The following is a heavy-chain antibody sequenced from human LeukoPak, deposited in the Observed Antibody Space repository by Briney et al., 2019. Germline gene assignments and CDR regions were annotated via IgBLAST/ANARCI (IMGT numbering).Heavy chain of an antibody. D-gene: IGHD3-3*01. CDR2: IIPIFGTA. J-gene: IGHJ5*02. V-gene: IGHV1-69*01. CDR3: ARVYHVLRFLEGSNWFDP. Sequence: ASVKVSCKASGGTFSSYAISWVRQAPGQGLEWMGGIIPIFGTANYAQKFQGRVTITADESTSTACMELSSLRSEDTAVYYCARVYHVLRFLEGSNWFDPWGQGTLVTVSS. CDR1: GGTFSSYA.